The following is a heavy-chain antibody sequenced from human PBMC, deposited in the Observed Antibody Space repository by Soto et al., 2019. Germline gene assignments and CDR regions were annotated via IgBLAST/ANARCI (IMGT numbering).Heavy chain of an antibody. CDR3: ARELADYYDDSNTPYNGFDI. CDR2: INPRGGRT. CDR1: GYTFTNYY. Sequence: QVHLVQSGAEVKKPGASVKVSCKASGYTFTNYYMHWVRQAPGQGLEWMGMINPRGGRTTYPQTCQARVTMPTETSTSTIYMDLSRLRSEDTAVYYCARELADYYDDSNTPYNGFDIGGQGTMVTVSS. D-gene: IGHD3-22*01. J-gene: IGHJ3*02. V-gene: IGHV1-46*03.